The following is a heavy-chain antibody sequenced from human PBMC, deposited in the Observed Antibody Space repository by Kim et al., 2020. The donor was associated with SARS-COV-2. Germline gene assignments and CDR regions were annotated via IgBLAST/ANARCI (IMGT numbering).Heavy chain of an antibody. CDR3: AKSPVVSWAYFDY. V-gene: IGHV3-23*01. Sequence: YGDSVNGRFTISRDNSKNTLFLQMNSLRVEDTAVYYCAKSPVVSWAYFDYWGQGTLVTVSS. D-gene: IGHD2-15*01. J-gene: IGHJ4*02.